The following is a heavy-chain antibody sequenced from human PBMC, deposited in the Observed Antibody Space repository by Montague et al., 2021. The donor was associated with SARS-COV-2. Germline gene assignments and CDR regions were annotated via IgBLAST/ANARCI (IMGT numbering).Heavy chain of an antibody. CDR2: ISDSGRT. V-gene: IGHV4-59*13. CDR1: GDSIRSYH. J-gene: IGHJ6*02. CDR3: TGDRGIAAADNYYYGTDV. D-gene: IGHD6-13*01. Sequence: SETLSLTCTVSGDSIRSYHWTWIRQPPGKGLEWIGRISDSGRTIYNPSLKSRVTISVDTSKNQFFLNLRSMVAADTAIYYCTGDRGIAAADNYYYGTDVWGPGTTVTVSS.